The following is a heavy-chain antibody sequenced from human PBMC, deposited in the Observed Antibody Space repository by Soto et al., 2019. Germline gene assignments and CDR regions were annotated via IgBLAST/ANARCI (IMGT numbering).Heavy chain of an antibody. V-gene: IGHV1-69*12. Sequence: QVQLVQSGAEVKKPGSSVKVSCKASGGTFSSYAISWVRQAPGQGLEWMGGIIPIFGTANYAQKFQGRVTITADESTSTAYMELSSLRSEDTAVYYCARGDSLLYGEGAAAAPKYFDYWGQGTLVTVSS. CDR1: GGTFSSYA. J-gene: IGHJ4*02. CDR2: IIPIFGTA. D-gene: IGHD3-10*02. CDR3: ARGDSLLYGEGAAAAPKYFDY.